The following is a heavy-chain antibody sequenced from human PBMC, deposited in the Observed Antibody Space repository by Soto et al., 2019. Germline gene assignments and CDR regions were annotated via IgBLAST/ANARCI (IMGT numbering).Heavy chain of an antibody. CDR1: GGTFSSYT. J-gene: IGHJ6*02. CDR2: IIPILGIA. CDR3: ARARRYYGSGSKRYYYYGMAV. V-gene: IGHV1-69*02. Sequence: ASVKVSCKASGGTFSSYTISWVRQAPGQGLEWMGRIIPILGIANYAQKFQGRVTITADKSTSTAYMELSSLRSEDTAVYYCARARRYYGSGSKRYYYYGMAVRGQGTSVTVSS. D-gene: IGHD3-10*01.